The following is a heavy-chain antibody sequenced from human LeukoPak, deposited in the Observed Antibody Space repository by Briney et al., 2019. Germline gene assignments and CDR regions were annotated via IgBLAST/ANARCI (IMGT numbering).Heavy chain of an antibody. D-gene: IGHD4-23*01. CDR3: ARPVAPYYYYGMDV. CDR1: GGTFSSYA. Sequence: GASVKVSCKASGGTFSSYAISWVRQAPGQGLEWMGGIIPIFGTANYAQKFQGRVTITADESTSTAYMELSSLRSEDTAVYYCARPVAPYYYYGMDVWGQGTTVTVSS. CDR2: IIPIFGTA. J-gene: IGHJ6*02. V-gene: IGHV1-69*13.